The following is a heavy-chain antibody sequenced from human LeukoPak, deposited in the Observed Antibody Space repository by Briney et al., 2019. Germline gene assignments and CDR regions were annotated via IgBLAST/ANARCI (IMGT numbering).Heavy chain of an antibody. J-gene: IGHJ4*02. CDR1: GGSISSYY. Sequence: PSETLSLTCTVSGGSISSYYWSWLRQPPGKGLEWIGYIYYSGSTNYNPSLKSRVTISVDTSKNQFSLKLSSVTAADTAVYYCARDRGDPIATEQLFDYWGQGTLVTVSS. V-gene: IGHV4-59*01. D-gene: IGHD5-18*01. CDR2: IYYSGST. CDR3: ARDRGDPIATEQLFDY.